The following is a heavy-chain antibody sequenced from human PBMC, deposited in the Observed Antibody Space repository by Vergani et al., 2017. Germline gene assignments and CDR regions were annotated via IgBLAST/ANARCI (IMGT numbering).Heavy chain of an antibody. D-gene: IGHD3-3*01. V-gene: IGHV4-31*03. CDR2: IYYSGST. Sequence: QVQLQQWGAGLLKPSETLSLTCTVSGGSISSGGYYWSWIRQHPGKGLEWIGYIYYSGSTYYNPSLKSRVTISVDTSKNQFSLKLSSVTAADTAVYYCARTDYDFNYYSMDVWGQGTTVTVSS. CDR1: GGSISSGGYY. CDR3: ARTDYDFNYYSMDV. J-gene: IGHJ6*02.